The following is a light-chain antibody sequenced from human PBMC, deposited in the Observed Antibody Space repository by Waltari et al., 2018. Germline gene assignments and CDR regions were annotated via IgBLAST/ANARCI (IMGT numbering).Light chain of an antibody. V-gene: IGKV4-1*01. CDR3: QQCYSTPYT. CDR1: QSVLYSSNNKNC. J-gene: IGKJ2*01. Sequence: DIVMTQSPDSLAVSLGERATINCKSSQSVLYSSNNKNCLAWYQQRPGHPPKLLIYWASTREAGVPDRFSGSGSGTDFTLTISSLQAEDVAIYYCQQCYSTPYTFGQGTKLEIK. CDR2: WAS.